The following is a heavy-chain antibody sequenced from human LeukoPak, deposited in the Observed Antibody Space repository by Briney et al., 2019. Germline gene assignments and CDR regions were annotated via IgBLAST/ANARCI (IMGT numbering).Heavy chain of an antibody. D-gene: IGHD6-13*01. CDR2: IYYSGST. J-gene: IGHJ3*02. Sequence: ETLSLTCTVSGGSISSYYWSWIRQPPGKGLEWIGYIYYSGSTNYNPSLKSRVTISVDTSKNQFSLKLSSVTAADTAVYYCARDRGWGYSSSTDAFDIWGQGTMVTVSS. V-gene: IGHV4-59*01. CDR3: ARDRGWGYSSSTDAFDI. CDR1: GGSISSYY.